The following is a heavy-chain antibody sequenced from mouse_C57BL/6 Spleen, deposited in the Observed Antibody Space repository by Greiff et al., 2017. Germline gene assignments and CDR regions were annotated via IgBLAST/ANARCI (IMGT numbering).Heavy chain of an antibody. CDR2: ILPGSGST. J-gene: IGHJ2*01. D-gene: IGHD1-1*01. CDR3: ARIDYYGSSYYCDY. V-gene: IGHV1-9*01. CDR1: GYTFTGYW. Sequence: QVQLMQSGAELMKPGASVKLSCKATGYTFTGYWIEWVKQRPGHGLEWIGEILPGSGSTNDNEKFKGKATFTADTSSNTAYMQLSSLTTEDSAIYYCARIDYYGSSYYCDYGGQGTTLTVSS.